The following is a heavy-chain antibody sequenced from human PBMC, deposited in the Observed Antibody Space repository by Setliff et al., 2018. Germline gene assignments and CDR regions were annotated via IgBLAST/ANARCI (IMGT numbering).Heavy chain of an antibody. CDR1: GFTFSNAW. CDR3: TTDPSATFGGVIGAAFDM. Sequence: GGSLRLSCAASGFTFSNAWMNWVRQAPGKGLEWVGRIKGKTDGLATDYAAPVRGRFTISRDDSTNKLYLQMNSLKTEDTAVYYCTTDPSATFGGVIGAAFDMWGQGTMVTVSS. J-gene: IGHJ3*02. V-gene: IGHV3-15*07. D-gene: IGHD3-16*01. CDR2: IKGKTDGLAT.